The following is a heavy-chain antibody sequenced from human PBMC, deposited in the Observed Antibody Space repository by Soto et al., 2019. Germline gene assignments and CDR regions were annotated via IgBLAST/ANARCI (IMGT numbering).Heavy chain of an antibody. CDR3: ARDPPPPDY. Sequence: QVQLVQSGAEVKKPGASVKVSCKASGYTFASYAISWMRQAPGQGLEWMGWISAYNGNTNYAQKLQGRVTMTTDTSTSKAYMELRSLRADATAVYYCARDPPPPDYWGQGTLVTVSS. CDR2: ISAYNGNT. V-gene: IGHV1-18*01. J-gene: IGHJ4*02. CDR1: GYTFASYA.